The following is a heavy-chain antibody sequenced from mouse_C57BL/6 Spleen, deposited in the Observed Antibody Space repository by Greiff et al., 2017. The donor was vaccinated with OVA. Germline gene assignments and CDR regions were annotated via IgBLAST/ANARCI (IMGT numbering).Heavy chain of an antibody. V-gene: IGHV2-2*01. D-gene: IGHD2-4*01. CDR2: IWSGGGT. CDR3: ARTYDYDGYYFDY. J-gene: IGHJ2*01. Sequence: VQLQQSGPGLVQPSQSLSITCTVSGFSLTSYGVHWVRQSPGKGLEWLGVIWSGGGTDYNAAFISRLSISKDNSTSQVFFKMNSLQADDTAIYYCARTYDYDGYYFDYWGQGTTLTVSS. CDR1: GFSLTSYG.